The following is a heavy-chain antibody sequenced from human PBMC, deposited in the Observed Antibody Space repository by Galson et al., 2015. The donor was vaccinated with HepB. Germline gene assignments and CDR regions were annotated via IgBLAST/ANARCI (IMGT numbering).Heavy chain of an antibody. D-gene: IGHD2-2*01. CDR3: AKEGVNCSSTSCSLAEYFQH. V-gene: IGHV3-30*02. J-gene: IGHJ1*01. CDR1: GFTFSSYG. Sequence: SLRLSCAASGFTFSSYGMHWVRQAPGKGLEWVAFIRYDGSNKYYADSVKGRFTISRDNSKNTLYLQMNSLRAEDTAVYYCAKEGVNCSSTSCSLAEYFQHWGQGTLVTVSS. CDR2: IRYDGSNK.